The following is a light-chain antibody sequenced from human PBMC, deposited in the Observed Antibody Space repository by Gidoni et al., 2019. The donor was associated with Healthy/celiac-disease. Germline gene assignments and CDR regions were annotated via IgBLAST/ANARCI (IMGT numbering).Light chain of an antibody. V-gene: IGKV1D-8*01. CDR1: QGISSY. J-gene: IGKJ1*01. CDR3: QHYYSFPWT. CDR2: AAS. Sequence: IWMTKSPSLLSASTGDRVTISWRMSQGISSYFAWYQQKQGKAPELLIYAASTLQSGVPSRFSGSGSGTDVPFTIGCLQSEDFATYSCQHYYSFPWTFGQGTKVEIK.